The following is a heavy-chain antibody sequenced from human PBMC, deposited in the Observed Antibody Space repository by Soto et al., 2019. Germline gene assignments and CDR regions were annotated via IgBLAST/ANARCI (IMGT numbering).Heavy chain of an antibody. D-gene: IGHD6-13*01. CDR1: GGSFSGYY. V-gene: IGHV4-34*01. Sequence: SETLSLTCAVYGGSFSGYYWSWIRQPPGKGLEWIGEINHSGSTNYNPSLKSRVTISVDTSKNQFSLKLSSVTAADTAVYYCARSQAAAGTSKTAGTLPGEDAFDIWGQGTMVTVSS. CDR2: INHSGST. J-gene: IGHJ3*02. CDR3: ARSQAAAGTSKTAGTLPGEDAFDI.